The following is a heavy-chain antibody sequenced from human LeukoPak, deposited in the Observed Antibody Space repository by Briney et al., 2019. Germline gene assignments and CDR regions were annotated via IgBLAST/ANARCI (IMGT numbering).Heavy chain of an antibody. CDR1: GGSISSYY. J-gene: IGHJ4*02. D-gene: IGHD2-2*01. V-gene: IGHV4-4*07. CDR3: ARALGVVVPAAIGYYFDY. Sequence: PSETLSLTCTVSGGSISSYYWSWLRQPAGKGLELIGRIYASGSTNYNPSLKSRVTMSVDTSKNQFSLMLTSVTAADTAVYYCARALGVVVPAAIGYYFDYWGQGTLVTVSS. CDR2: IYASGST.